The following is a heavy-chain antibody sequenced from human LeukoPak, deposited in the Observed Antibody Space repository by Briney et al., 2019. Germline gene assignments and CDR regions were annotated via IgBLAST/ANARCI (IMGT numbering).Heavy chain of an antibody. J-gene: IGHJ3*02. V-gene: IGHV3-23*01. Sequence: GGSLRLSCAASGFTFSSYAMSWVRQAPGKAPEWVSGISGSGGSTYSADSVKGRFITSRDNSKNTLYVQMNTLRAEDTAVYYCARSIYASGSSYTFDIWGQGTMVTVSS. CDR2: ISGSGGST. CDR3: ARSIYASGSSYTFDI. D-gene: IGHD3-10*01. CDR1: GFTFSSYA.